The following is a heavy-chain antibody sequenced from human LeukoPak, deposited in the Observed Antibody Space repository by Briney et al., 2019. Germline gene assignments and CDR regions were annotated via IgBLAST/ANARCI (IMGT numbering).Heavy chain of an antibody. CDR1: GGSISSYY. CDR2: IYYSGGT. J-gene: IGHJ6*03. V-gene: IGHV4-59*12. Sequence: SETLSLTCTVSGGSISSYYWSWVRQPPGKGLEWIGYIYYSGGTNYNPSLKSRVTISVDTSKNQFSLKLSSVTAADTAMYYCAKTSSVDTAMVTGLGGYYYYYYMDVWGKGTTVTISS. CDR3: AKTSSVDTAMVTGLGGYYYYYYMDV. D-gene: IGHD5-18*01.